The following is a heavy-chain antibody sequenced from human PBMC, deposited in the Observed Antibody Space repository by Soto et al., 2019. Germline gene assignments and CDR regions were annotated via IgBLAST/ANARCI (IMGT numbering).Heavy chain of an antibody. J-gene: IGHJ5*02. Sequence: EVQLVESGGGLVQPGGSLRLSCAASGFTFSSYSMNWVRQAPGKGLAWVSYISSSSSTIYYADSVKGRFTISRDNAKNSLNLQMNSLRAWDTAVYYCAREYCSSTSCLNWFDPWGQGTLVTVSS. CDR2: ISSSSSTI. V-gene: IGHV3-48*01. D-gene: IGHD2-2*01. CDR1: GFTFSSYS. CDR3: AREYCSSTSCLNWFDP.